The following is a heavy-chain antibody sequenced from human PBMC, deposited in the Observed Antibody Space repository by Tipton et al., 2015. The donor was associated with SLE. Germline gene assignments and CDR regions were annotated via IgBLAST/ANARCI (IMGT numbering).Heavy chain of an antibody. V-gene: IGHV3-9*01. CDR3: AKDRGAIKYYGMDV. J-gene: IGHJ6*02. CDR2: IGWNSGSI. D-gene: IGHD2/OR15-2a*01. Sequence: SLRLSCAASGSTFKNYAMPWVRQVPGKGLEWVSGIGWNSGSIGYADSVKGRITISRDNAKNSLYLQMNSLRAEDTALYYCAKDRGAIKYYGMDVWGQGTTVTVSS. CDR1: GSTFKNYA.